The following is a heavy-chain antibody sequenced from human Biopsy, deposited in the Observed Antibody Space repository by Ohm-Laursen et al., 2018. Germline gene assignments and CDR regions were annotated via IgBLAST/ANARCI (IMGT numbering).Heavy chain of an antibody. CDR3: ATKLTGYSHH. CDR1: GGTFSNYG. CDR2: NIPILGTG. V-gene: IGHV1-69*06. Sequence: SVKVSCKVPGGTFSNYGANWVRQAPGQGLEWLGGNIPILGTGNYAQKFQDRVTVAADTSTSTATMELRSLRSDDTAVYYCATKLTGYSHHWGQGTLVIVSS. D-gene: IGHD3-9*01. J-gene: IGHJ1*01.